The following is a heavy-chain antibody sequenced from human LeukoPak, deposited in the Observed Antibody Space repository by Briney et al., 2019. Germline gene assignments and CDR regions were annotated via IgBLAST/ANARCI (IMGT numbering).Heavy chain of an antibody. CDR3: ANQGDMYYDFWSGYLSLYYFDY. J-gene: IGHJ4*02. CDR2: ISGSGGST. D-gene: IGHD3-3*01. Sequence: GGSLRLSCAASGFAFSSYAMSWVRQAPGKGLEWVSAISGSGGSTYYADSVKGRFTISRDNSKNTLYLQMNSLRAEDTAVYYCANQGDMYYDFWSGYLSLYYFDYWGQGTLVTVSS. CDR1: GFAFSSYA. V-gene: IGHV3-23*01.